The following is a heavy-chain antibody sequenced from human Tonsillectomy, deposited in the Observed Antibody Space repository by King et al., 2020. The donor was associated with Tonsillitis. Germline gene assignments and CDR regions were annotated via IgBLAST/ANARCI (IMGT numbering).Heavy chain of an antibody. CDR2: ISSSSSTI. Sequence: VQLVESGGGLVQPGGSLKLSCAASGFTFSSSTMNWVRQAPGKGLEWVSYISSSSSTIYYADSVKGRFTISRDNAKNSLYLQMNRLRDEDTAVYYCASDNDYDSDAFDIWGQGTMVTVSS. CDR3: ASDNDYDSDAFDI. V-gene: IGHV3-48*02. J-gene: IGHJ3*02. D-gene: IGHD3-22*01. CDR1: GFTFSSST.